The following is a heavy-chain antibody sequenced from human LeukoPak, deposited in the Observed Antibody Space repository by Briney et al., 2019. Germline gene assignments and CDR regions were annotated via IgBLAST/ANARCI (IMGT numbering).Heavy chain of an antibody. CDR3: ATGAYRVGATTWVAFDI. CDR2: ISSSSSYI. CDR1: GFTFSSYS. D-gene: IGHD1-26*01. J-gene: IGHJ3*02. V-gene: IGHV3-21*04. Sequence: GGSLRLSCAASGFTFSSYSMNWVRQAPGKGLEWVSSISSSSSYIYYADSVKGRFTISRDNSKNTLYLQMNSLRAEDTAVYYCATGAYRVGATTWVAFDIWGQGTMVTVSS.